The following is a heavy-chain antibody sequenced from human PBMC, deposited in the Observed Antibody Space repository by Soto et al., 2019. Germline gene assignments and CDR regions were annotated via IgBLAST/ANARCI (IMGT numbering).Heavy chain of an antibody. V-gene: IGHV6-1*01. CDR2: TYYRSKWYN. Sequence: QSQTLSLTCAISGDSVSSNSAAWNWIRQSPSRGLEWLGRTYYRSKWYNDYAVSVKSRITINPDTSKNQFSLQLNSVTPEDTAVYYCARDSEWEYSSSSGWVYYYYMDVWGKGTTVTVSS. CDR1: GDSVSSNSAA. J-gene: IGHJ6*03. CDR3: ARDSEWEYSSSSGWVYYYYMDV. D-gene: IGHD6-6*01.